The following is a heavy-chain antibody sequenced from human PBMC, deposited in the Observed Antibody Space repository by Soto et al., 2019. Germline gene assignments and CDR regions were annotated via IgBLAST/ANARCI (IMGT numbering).Heavy chain of an antibody. V-gene: IGHV3-21*01. J-gene: IGHJ6*03. Sequence: PGGSLRLSCAASGFTFSSYSMNWVRQAPGKGLEWVSSISSSSSYIYYADSVKGRFTISRDNAKNSLYLQMNSLRAEDTAVYYCARDGGYCSGGSCHNYMDVWGKGTTVTVSS. CDR2: ISSSSSYI. D-gene: IGHD2-15*01. CDR3: ARDGGYCSGGSCHNYMDV. CDR1: GFTFSSYS.